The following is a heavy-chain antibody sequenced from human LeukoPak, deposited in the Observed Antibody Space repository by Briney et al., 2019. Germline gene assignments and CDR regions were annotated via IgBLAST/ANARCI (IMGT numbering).Heavy chain of an antibody. CDR1: GLTFSSYG. V-gene: IGHV3-30*03. J-gene: IGHJ5*02. Sequence: PGRSLRLSCAVSGLTFSSYGMHWVRQAPGKGLEWVAVISYDGSNRYYADSVKGRFTISRDNSKNTLYLQMNSLRTEDTAVYYCARHGYSSGSLAWFDPWGQGTQVTVSS. D-gene: IGHD6-19*01. CDR3: ARHGYSSGSLAWFDP. CDR2: ISYDGSNR.